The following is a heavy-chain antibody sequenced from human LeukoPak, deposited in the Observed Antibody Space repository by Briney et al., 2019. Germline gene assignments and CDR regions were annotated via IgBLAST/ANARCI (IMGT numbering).Heavy chain of an antibody. CDR2: IYTSGST. CDR1: GFTGSSNY. CDR3: ARDRGGYSYGGDAFDI. V-gene: IGHV4-4*07. D-gene: IGHD5-18*01. J-gene: IGHJ3*02. Sequence: GSLRLSCAASGFTGSSNYMSWVRQAPGKGLEWVGRIYTSGSTNYNPPLKSRVTMSVDTSKNQFSLKLSSETAADTAVYYCARDRGGYSYGGDAFDIWGQGTMVTVSS.